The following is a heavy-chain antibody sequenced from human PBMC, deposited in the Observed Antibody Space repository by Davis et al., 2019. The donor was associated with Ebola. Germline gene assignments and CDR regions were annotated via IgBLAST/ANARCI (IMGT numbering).Heavy chain of an antibody. D-gene: IGHD3-3*01. CDR3: ARHSPSYDFWAGPHLDV. CDR1: GYTFTSYW. J-gene: IGHJ6*04. Sequence: GESLKISCKVSGYTFTSYWISWVRQMPGKGLEWMGRIDPSDSYTNYSPSFQGHVTISADKSISTAYLQWSSLKASDTAMYYCARHSPSYDFWAGPHLDVWGKGTTVTVSS. CDR2: IDPSDSYT. V-gene: IGHV5-10-1*01.